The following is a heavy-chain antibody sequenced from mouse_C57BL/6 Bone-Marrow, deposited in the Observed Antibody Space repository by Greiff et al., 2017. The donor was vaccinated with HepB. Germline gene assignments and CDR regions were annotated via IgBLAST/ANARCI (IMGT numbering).Heavy chain of an antibody. D-gene: IGHD2-4*01. J-gene: IGHJ4*01. CDR1: GYTITSGYY. CDR2: ISYDGST. V-gene: IGHV3-6*01. CDR3: ARAAYDYDHYALDY. Sequence: EVHLVESGPGLVKPSQSLYLSCSVTGYTITSGYYWYWIRQLPRNILEWSGYISYDGSTNYNPYFKNRISITRDTSKNQSFLKLNSVTTEDTATYYCARAAYDYDHYALDYWGQGTSVTVSS.